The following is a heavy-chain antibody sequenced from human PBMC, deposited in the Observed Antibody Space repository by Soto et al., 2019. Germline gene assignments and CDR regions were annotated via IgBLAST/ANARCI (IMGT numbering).Heavy chain of an antibody. CDR2: IIPIFGTA. CDR1: GGTFSSYS. Sequence: QVQLVQSGTEVKKPGSSVKVSCKASGGTFSSYSINWVRQAPGQGLEWMGEIIPIFGTANYAQKFQGRVTITADESTSTAYMELSSLRSEDTAVYYCARDGGMHSGGIDYWGQGTLVTVSS. V-gene: IGHV1-69*01. D-gene: IGHD1-26*01. J-gene: IGHJ4*02. CDR3: ARDGGMHSGGIDY.